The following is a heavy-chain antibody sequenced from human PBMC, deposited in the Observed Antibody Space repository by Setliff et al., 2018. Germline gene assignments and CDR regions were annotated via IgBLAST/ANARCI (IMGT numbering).Heavy chain of an antibody. CDR3: VRWDRRSSWGFDY. CDR1: GGSISSGSYY. D-gene: IGHD1-26*01. J-gene: IGHJ4*02. CDR2: LHTSGST. V-gene: IGHV4-61*02. Sequence: SETLSLTCTVSGGSISSGSYYWSWIRQPAGKGLEWVGRLHTSGSTNYNPSLKSRVTISLDTSQSQFSLKLNSMTSADAAVYYCVRWDRRSSWGFDYWGQGTLVTVSS.